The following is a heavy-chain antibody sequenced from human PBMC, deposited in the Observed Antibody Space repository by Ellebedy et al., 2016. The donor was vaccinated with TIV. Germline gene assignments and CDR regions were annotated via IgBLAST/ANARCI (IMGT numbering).Heavy chain of an antibody. CDR2: INPSGGYT. J-gene: IGHJ4*02. Sequence: AASVKVSCKASGYTFTSYYMYWVRQAPGQGLEWMGTINPSGGYTTYAQKTQGRVTMTRDTYRSTVYMELNSLRYEDTAVYYCPRGGGHNCNDAYHFDYWGQGTLVAVSS. CDR1: GYTFTSYY. CDR3: PRGGGHNCNDAYHFDY. V-gene: IGHV1-46*01. D-gene: IGHD1-20*01.